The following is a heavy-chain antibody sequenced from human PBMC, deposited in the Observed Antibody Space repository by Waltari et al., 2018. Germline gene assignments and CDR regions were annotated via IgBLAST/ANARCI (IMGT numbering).Heavy chain of an antibody. D-gene: IGHD2-2*01. V-gene: IGHV4-38-2*02. CDR3: ARGSSTNYFDY. CDR2: IYHSGST. Sequence: QVQLQESGPGLVKPSETLSLTCTVSGYSISSGYYWGWIRQPPGKGLEWIGSIYHSGSTYYNPSLKSRVTISVDTSKNQFSLKLSSATAADTAVYYCARGSSTNYFDYWGQGTLVTVSS. CDR1: GYSISSGYY. J-gene: IGHJ4*02.